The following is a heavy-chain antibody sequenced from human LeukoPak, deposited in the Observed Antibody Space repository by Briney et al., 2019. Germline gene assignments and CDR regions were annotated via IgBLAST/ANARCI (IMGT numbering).Heavy chain of an antibody. V-gene: IGHV3-30*18. CDR1: GFTFSSYA. D-gene: IGHD4-11*01. CDR3: AKDRGLPFPFDY. Sequence: GGSLRLSCEVSGFTFSSYAMHWVRQAPGKGLEWVAVISYDGSNKYYADSVKGRFTISRDNSKNTLYLQMNSLRAEDTAVYYCAKDRGLPFPFDYWGQGTLVTVSS. J-gene: IGHJ4*02. CDR2: ISYDGSNK.